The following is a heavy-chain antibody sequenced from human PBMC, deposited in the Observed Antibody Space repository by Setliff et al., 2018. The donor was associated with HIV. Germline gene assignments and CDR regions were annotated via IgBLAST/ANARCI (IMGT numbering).Heavy chain of an antibody. Sequence: SETLSLTCAVSGGSISTNEHYWSWIRQPAGKELQWIGHISASGGTKYSSSLKSRVTMSVDTSKNQFSLKLTSVTAADTAIYYCARRDTDLWDDPFHIWGQGTTVTVSS. J-gene: IGHJ3*02. V-gene: IGHV4-61*09. D-gene: IGHD1-26*01. CDR1: GGSISTNEHY. CDR3: ARRDTDLWDDPFHI. CDR2: ISASGGT.